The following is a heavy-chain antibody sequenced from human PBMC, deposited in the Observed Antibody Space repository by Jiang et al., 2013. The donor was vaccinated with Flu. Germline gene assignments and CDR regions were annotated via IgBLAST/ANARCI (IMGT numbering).Heavy chain of an antibody. CDR1: GASISSSGYY. CDR3: ARDKKEFGGNGLDY. D-gene: IGHD4-23*01. J-gene: IGHJ4*02. V-gene: IGHV4-31*03. CDR2: IYYSGYT. Sequence: PGLVKPSQTLSLTCTVSGASISSSGYYWSWIRQHPGKGLEWIGYIYYSGYTSYNPSLKSRLTISVDTSKNQFSLNLSSVTAADTAVYYCARDKKEFGGNGLDYWGQGTLVTVSS.